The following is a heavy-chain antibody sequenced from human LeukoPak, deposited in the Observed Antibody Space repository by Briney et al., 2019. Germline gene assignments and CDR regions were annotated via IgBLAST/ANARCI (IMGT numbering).Heavy chain of an antibody. CDR2: INKDGRTI. CDR1: GFSFSSSW. Sequence: GGSLRLSCEASGFSFSSSWMHWVRQAPGKGLVWVSRINKDGRTINYADSVKGRFTISRDNAKNTLYLQMNSLRAEDTAVYYCARGWTGYYAIDNWGQGTLVSVSS. V-gene: IGHV3-74*01. CDR3: ARGWTGYYAIDN. D-gene: IGHD3/OR15-3a*01. J-gene: IGHJ4*02.